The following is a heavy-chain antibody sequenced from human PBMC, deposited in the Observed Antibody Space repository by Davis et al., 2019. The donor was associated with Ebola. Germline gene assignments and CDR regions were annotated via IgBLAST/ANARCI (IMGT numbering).Heavy chain of an antibody. Sequence: GESLKISCAASGFTFSSYSINWVRQAPGKGLEWVSSISGSGGSTYYPDSVKGRFTISRDNSKNTLYLQMNSLRAEDTAVYHCARGGYYDSSGYSHAAFDIWGQGTMVTVSS. CDR2: ISGSGGST. V-gene: IGHV3-23*01. CDR3: ARGGYYDSSGYSHAAFDI. CDR1: GFTFSSYS. J-gene: IGHJ3*02. D-gene: IGHD3-22*01.